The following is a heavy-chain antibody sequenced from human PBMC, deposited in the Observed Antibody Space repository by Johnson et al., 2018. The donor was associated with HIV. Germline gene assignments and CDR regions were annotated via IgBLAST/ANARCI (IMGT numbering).Heavy chain of an antibody. CDR2: ISSSGSTI. CDR1: GFTVSSNY. V-gene: IGHV3-11*04. Sequence: QVQLVESGGGLIQPGGSLRLSCAASGFTVSSNYMSWLRQAPGKGLEWVSYISSSGSTIYYADSVKGRFTISRDNAKNSLYLQMNSLRAEDTAVYYCARGFLTGTPSDAFDIWGQGTMVTVSS. CDR3: ARGFLTGTPSDAFDI. D-gene: IGHD1-1*01. J-gene: IGHJ3*02.